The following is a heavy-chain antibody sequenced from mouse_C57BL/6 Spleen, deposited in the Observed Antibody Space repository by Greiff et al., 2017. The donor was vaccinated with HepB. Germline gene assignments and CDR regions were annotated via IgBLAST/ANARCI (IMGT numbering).Heavy chain of an antibody. Sequence: DVQLVESGGGLVKPGGSLKLSCAASGFTFSDYGMHWVRQAPEKGLEWVAYISSGSSTIYYADTVKGRFTISRDNAKNTLFLQMTSLRSEDTAMYYCARDLYYYGSSYYFDYWGQGTTLTVSS. D-gene: IGHD1-1*01. CDR2: ISSGSSTI. CDR1: GFTFSDYG. J-gene: IGHJ2*01. V-gene: IGHV5-17*01. CDR3: ARDLYYYGSSYYFDY.